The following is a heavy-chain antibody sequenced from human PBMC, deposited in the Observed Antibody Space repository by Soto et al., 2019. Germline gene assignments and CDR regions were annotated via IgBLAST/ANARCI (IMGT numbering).Heavy chain of an antibody. V-gene: IGHV3-30-3*01. Sequence: QVELVESGGGVVQAGRSLRLSCAASGFTFSRYGMHWVRQAPGKGLEWVAVISYDGSGKYYADSVKGRFTISKDSSKNTLYLQMNSLRPEDTAVYYCVCEIFGVVGSAFDYWGQGTQVTVSS. CDR1: GFTFSRYG. D-gene: IGHD3-3*01. J-gene: IGHJ4*02. CDR2: ISYDGSGK. CDR3: VCEIFGVVGSAFDY.